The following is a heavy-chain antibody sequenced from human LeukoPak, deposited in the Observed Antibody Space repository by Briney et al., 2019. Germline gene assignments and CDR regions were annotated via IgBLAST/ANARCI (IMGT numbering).Heavy chain of an antibody. Sequence: PGGSLRLSCAASGFTFSSYAMHWVRQAPGKGLEWVAVISYDGSNKYYADSVKGRFTISRDNSKNTLYLQMNSLRAEDTAVYYCARDRVFDGIAARLGLDYWGQGTLVTVSS. CDR1: GFTFSSYA. V-gene: IGHV3-30-3*01. J-gene: IGHJ4*02. CDR3: ARDRVFDGIAARLGLDY. D-gene: IGHD6-6*01. CDR2: ISYDGSNK.